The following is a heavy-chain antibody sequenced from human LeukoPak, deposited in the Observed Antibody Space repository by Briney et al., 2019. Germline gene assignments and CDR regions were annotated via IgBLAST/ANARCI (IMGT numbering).Heavy chain of an antibody. CDR3: ARARRGFNWFDP. CDR2: IYYSGST. Sequence: PSETLSLTRTVSGGSISSYYWSWIRHPPGKGREWIGYIYYSGSTNYNPSLKRRVTISVDTSKNQFSLKLSSVTAADTAVYYCARARRGFNWFDPWGQGTLVTVSS. J-gene: IGHJ5*02. V-gene: IGHV4-59*01. D-gene: IGHD2-15*01. CDR1: GGSISSYY.